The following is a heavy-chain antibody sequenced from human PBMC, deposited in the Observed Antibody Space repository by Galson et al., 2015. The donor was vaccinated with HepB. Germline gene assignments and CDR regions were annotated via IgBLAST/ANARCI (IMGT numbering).Heavy chain of an antibody. Sequence: SVKVSCKASGYTFSDHYIQWVRQAPGQGLEWMGWITPKRGDTNYAQTFKGRVTMTRDTSTSTAYLEVSGLRSDDTAMYYCARDDGYNSGWGYWGQGTLVTVSP. CDR3: ARDDGYNSGWGY. CDR2: ITPKRGDT. V-gene: IGHV1-2*02. J-gene: IGHJ4*02. D-gene: IGHD6-19*01. CDR1: GYTFSDHY.